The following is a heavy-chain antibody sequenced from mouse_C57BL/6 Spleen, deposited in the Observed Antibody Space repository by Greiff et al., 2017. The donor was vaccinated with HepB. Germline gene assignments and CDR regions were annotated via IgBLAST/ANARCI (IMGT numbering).Heavy chain of an antibody. CDR3: ARSGFSYGSSHPRYWYFDV. CDR2: INPNNGGT. V-gene: IGHV1-18*01. Sequence: EVQLQQSGPELVKPGASVKIPCKASGYTFTNYNMDWVKQSHGQSLEWIGDINPNNGGTIYNQKFKGKATLTVDKSSSTAYMELRSLTSEDTAVYDCARSGFSYGSSHPRYWYFDVWGTGTTVTVSS. CDR1: GYTFTNYN. J-gene: IGHJ1*03. D-gene: IGHD1-1*01.